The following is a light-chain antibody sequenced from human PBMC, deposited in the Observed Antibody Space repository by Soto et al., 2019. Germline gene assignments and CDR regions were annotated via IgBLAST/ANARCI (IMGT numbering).Light chain of an antibody. J-gene: IGKJ4*01. CDR3: QQYGSSPLT. Sequence: EIVLTQSACTLSLSPGERATLSWGASQSVSSSYLAWYQHNSGQAPRLLIYDASSRATGVPDRFSGSGYGTDFNLTISRLETEDFAVFYCQQYGSSPLTFGGGTKVDIK. CDR1: QSVSSSY. CDR2: DAS. V-gene: IGKV3-20*01.